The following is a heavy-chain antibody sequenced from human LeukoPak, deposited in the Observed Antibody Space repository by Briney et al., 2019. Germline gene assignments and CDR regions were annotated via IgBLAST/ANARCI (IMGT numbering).Heavy chain of an antibody. J-gene: IGHJ4*02. CDR3: ARDKMGDGFFDY. CDR1: GFTFSSYE. Sequence: GGSLRLSCAASGFTFSSYEMNWVRRAPGKGLEWVSSISYSSSFIYYADSVKGRFTISRDNAKNSLYLQMNSLRAEDTAVYYCARDKMGDGFFDYWGQGTLVTVSS. D-gene: IGHD1-26*01. V-gene: IGHV3-21*01. CDR2: ISYSSSFI.